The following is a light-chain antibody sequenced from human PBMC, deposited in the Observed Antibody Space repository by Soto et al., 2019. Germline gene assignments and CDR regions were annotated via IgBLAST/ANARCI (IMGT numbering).Light chain of an antibody. CDR3: QQYGNSTPT. V-gene: IGKV1D-13*01. J-gene: IGKJ1*01. CDR1: QGIRSA. CDR2: DAS. Sequence: AIQLTQSPSSLSASVGDRVTITCRASQGIRSALAWYPPTPGKAPKTVIYDASSLESGVPSRFSGSGAGTEFTLTISRLEPEDFAVDYCQQYGNSTPTFGQGTKVDIK.